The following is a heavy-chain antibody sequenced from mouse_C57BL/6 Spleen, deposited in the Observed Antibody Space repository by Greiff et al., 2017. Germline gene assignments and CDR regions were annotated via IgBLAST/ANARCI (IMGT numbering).Heavy chain of an antibody. CDR3: ARYYYGERFAMDY. V-gene: IGHV1-69*01. CDR2: IDPSDSYT. CDR1: GYTFTSYW. Sequence: QVQLQQPGAELVMPGASVKLSCKASGYTFTSYWMHWVKQRPGQGLEWIGEIDPSDSYTNYNQKFKGKSTLTVDKSSSTAYMQLSSLTSEDSAVYYCARYYYGERFAMDYWGQGTSVTVSS. J-gene: IGHJ4*01. D-gene: IGHD1-1*01.